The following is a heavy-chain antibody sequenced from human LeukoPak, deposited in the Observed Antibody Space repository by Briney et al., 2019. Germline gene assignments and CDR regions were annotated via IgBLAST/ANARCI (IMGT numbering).Heavy chain of an antibody. D-gene: IGHD4-11*01. CDR1: GGSISSGDYY. V-gene: IGHV4-30-4*08. Sequence: SETLSPTCTVSGGSISSGDYYWSWIRQPPGKGLEWIGYIYYSGSTYYNLSLKSRVTISVDTSKNQFSLKLSSVTAADTAVYYCARRSNYVDYWGQGTLVTVSS. CDR2: IYYSGST. CDR3: ARRSNYVDY. J-gene: IGHJ4*02.